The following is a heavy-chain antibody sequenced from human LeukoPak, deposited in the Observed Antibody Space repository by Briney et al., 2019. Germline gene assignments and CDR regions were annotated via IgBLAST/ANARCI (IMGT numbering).Heavy chain of an antibody. CDR1: GGSFSGYY. Sequence: SETLSLTCAVYGGSFSGYYWSWIRQPPGKGLEWIGEINHSGSTNYNPSLKSRVTISVDTSKNQSSLKLSSVTAADTAVYYCARGRNRKVVVVPAAYGMDVWGKGTTVTVSS. CDR3: ARGRNRKVVVVPAAYGMDV. D-gene: IGHD2-2*01. V-gene: IGHV4-34*01. J-gene: IGHJ6*04. CDR2: INHSGST.